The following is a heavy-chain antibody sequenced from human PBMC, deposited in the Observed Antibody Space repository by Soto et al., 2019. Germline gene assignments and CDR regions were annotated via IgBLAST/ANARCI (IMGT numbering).Heavy chain of an antibody. Sequence: EVQLVESGGVLVQPGGSLRLSCVASGFTFNMYCMRWVRQAPGKGLEWVANIKQDGSEEYYVDSVEGRFTISRDNAKNSLFLQMDSLRVEDTAIYYCARERAASYYIDYWGQGTLVTVSS. D-gene: IGHD3-10*01. CDR1: GFTFNMYC. CDR3: ARERAASYYIDY. CDR2: IKQDGSEE. J-gene: IGHJ4*02. V-gene: IGHV3-7*01.